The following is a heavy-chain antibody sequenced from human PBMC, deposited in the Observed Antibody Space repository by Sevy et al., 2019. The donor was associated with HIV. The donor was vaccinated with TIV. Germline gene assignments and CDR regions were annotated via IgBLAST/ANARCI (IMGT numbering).Heavy chain of an antibody. CDR2: IRVGNGNA. J-gene: IGHJ5*02. Sequence: ASVKVSCKASDYTFSNFGFTWVRQAPGQGLEWMGWIRVGNGNANYARNLQGRVTMTTDTSTKTGYMEQRSLRSDDTAVDFCAAVHDCTSTSCSGALWFDPWGQGTLVTVSS. CDR3: AAVHDCTSTSCSGALWFDP. CDR1: DYTFSNFG. V-gene: IGHV1-18*01. D-gene: IGHD2-2*01.